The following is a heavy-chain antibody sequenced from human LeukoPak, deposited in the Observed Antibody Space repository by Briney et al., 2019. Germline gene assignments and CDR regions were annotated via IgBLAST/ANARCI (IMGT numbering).Heavy chain of an antibody. CDR3: ARTLLLRYFDWLLEGFDY. CDR2: IHPNSGGT. V-gene: IGHV1-2*02. CDR1: GYTFTGYY. J-gene: IGHJ4*02. Sequence: ASVKVSCKASGYTFTGYYLHWVRQAPGQGLEWVGWIHPNSGGTNYAQKFQGRVTMTRDTSISTAYMELSRLRSDDTAVYYCARTLLLRYFDWLLEGFDYWGQGTLVTVSS. D-gene: IGHD3-9*01.